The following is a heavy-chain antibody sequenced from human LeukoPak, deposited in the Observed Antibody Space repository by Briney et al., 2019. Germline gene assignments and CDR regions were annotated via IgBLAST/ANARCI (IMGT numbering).Heavy chain of an antibody. CDR3: AKVTGPRLGRNLFDN. Sequence: GGSLRLSWAASGFTFGEYSMHWVRQAPGKGLEWVSGINWKSNVIAYEDTVKGRFTISRDNAKTSLYLQMNSLRGHDTALYYCAKVTGPRLGRNLFDNWGQGTLVTVSS. CDR1: GFTFGEYS. D-gene: IGHD1-14*01. V-gene: IGHV3-9*01. CDR2: INWKSNVI. J-gene: IGHJ4*02.